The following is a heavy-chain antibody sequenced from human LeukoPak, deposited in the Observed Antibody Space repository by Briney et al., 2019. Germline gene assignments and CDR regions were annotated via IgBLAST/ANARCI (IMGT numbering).Heavy chain of an antibody. D-gene: IGHD5-12*01. J-gene: IGHJ6*02. Sequence: GGSLRLSCAASGFTFSSYWMSWVRQAPGKGLEWVGFIRSKAYGGTTEYAASVKGRFTISRDDSKSIAYLQMNSLKTEDTAVYYCTREGSSGYDDYYYYGMDVWGQGTTVTVSS. CDR2: IRSKAYGGTT. CDR1: GFTFSSYW. V-gene: IGHV3-49*04. CDR3: TREGSSGYDDYYYYGMDV.